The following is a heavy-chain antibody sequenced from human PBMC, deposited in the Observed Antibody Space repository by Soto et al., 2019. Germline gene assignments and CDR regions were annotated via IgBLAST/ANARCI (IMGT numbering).Heavy chain of an antibody. CDR3: ARSGDSSGYYSVFDY. CDR1: GYTFTGYY. CDR2: INPNSGGT. J-gene: IGHJ4*02. D-gene: IGHD3-22*01. Sequence: ASVKVSCKASGYTFTGYYMHWVRQAPGQGLEWMGWINPNSGGTNYAQKFQGRVTITADESTSTAYMELSSLRSEDTAVYYCARSGDSSGYYSVFDYWGQGALVTVSS. V-gene: IGHV1-2*02.